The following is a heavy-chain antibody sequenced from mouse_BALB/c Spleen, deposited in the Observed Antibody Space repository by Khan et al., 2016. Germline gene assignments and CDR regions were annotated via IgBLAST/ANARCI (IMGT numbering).Heavy chain of an antibody. CDR2: IYPGDGDT. J-gene: IGHJ3*01. CDR1: GYTFTSYW. V-gene: IGHV1-87*01. Sequence: QVQLQQSGAELARPGASVKLSCKASGYTFTSYWMQWVKQRPGQGLQWIGTIYPGDGDTRYTQKFKGKATLTADKSSSTAYMQLSSLASEDSAVYYCARGGFDNYVLAYWGQGTLVTVSA. CDR3: ARGGFDNYVLAY. D-gene: IGHD1-3*01.